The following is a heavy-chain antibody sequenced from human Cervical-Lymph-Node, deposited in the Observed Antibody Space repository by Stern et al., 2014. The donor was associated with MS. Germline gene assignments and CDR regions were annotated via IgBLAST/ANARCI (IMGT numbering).Heavy chain of an antibody. V-gene: IGHV2-70*04. CDR3: ARMMGSGYRHYFDY. J-gene: IGHJ4*02. CDR1: GFSLVTSGVR. D-gene: IGHD3-3*01. Sequence: QVTLRESGPALVKPTQTLTLTCTFSGFSLVTSGVRVSWIRQPPRKALEWLARIDWNDKTFYNTSLMTRLTISKDTSKNQVVLTMTNVDPVDTATYYCARMMGSGYRHYFDYWGQGTPVTVS. CDR2: IDWNDKT.